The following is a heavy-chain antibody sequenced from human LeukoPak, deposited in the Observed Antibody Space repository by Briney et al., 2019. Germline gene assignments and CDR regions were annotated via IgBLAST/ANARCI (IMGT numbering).Heavy chain of an antibody. CDR3: ASVHYYDSSGYMAWGY. D-gene: IGHD3-22*01. J-gene: IGHJ4*02. CDR1: GGSFSGYY. V-gene: IGHV4-34*01. CDR2: INHSGST. Sequence: SETLSLTCAVYGGSFSGYYWSWIRQPPGKGLEWIGEINHSGSTNYNPSLKSRVAISVDTSKNQFSLKLSSVTAADTAVYYCASVHYYDSSGYMAWGYWGQGTLVTVSS.